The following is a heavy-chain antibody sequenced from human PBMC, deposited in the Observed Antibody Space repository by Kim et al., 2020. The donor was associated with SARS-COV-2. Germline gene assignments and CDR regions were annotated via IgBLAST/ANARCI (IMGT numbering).Heavy chain of an antibody. CDR2: FDPEDGET. D-gene: IGHD6-19*01. V-gene: IGHV1-24*01. CDR1: GYTLIELS. Sequence: ASVKVSCKVSGYTLIELSMHWVRQAPGKGLEWMGGFDPEDGETIYAQKFQGRVTMTEDTSTDTAYMELSSLRSEDTAVYYCATTRPLPYSTVAGTNWFDPWGQGTLVTVSS. CDR3: ATTRPLPYSTVAGTNWFDP. J-gene: IGHJ5*02.